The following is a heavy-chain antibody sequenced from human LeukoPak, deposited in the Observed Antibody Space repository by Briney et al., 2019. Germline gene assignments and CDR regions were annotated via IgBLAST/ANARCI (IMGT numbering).Heavy chain of an antibody. V-gene: IGHV3-48*01. Sequence: GGSLRLSCVTSGFNFDTYSMTWVRQAPGKGLEWVSYISSSSDTSYYADSVRGRFTISRDNAKNSLYLQMNSLRAEDTAVYYCARELKNGYSYGNWFDPWGQGTLVTVSS. CDR2: ISSSSDTS. CDR3: ARELKNGYSYGNWFDP. CDR1: GFNFDTYS. D-gene: IGHD5-18*01. J-gene: IGHJ5*02.